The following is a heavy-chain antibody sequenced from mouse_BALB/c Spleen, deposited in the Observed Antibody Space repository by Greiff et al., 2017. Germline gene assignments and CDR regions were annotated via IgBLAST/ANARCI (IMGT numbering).Heavy chain of an antibody. CDR3: ARGDYYGKDFDV. Sequence: DVMLVESGGGLVQPGGSRKLSCAASGFTFSSFGMHWVRQAPEKGLEWVAYISSGSSTIYYADTVKGRFTISRDNPKNTLFLQMTSLRSEDTAMYYCARGDYYGKDFDVWGAGTTVTVSS. CDR2: ISSGSSTI. CDR1: GFTFSSFG. J-gene: IGHJ1*01. V-gene: IGHV5-17*02. D-gene: IGHD2-1*01.